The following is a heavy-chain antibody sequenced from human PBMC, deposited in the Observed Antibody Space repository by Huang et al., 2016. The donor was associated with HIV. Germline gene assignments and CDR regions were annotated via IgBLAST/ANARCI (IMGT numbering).Heavy chain of an antibody. D-gene: IGHD3-10*01. Sequence: AASGFTFSSYAMIWVRQAPGKGLEWVSTISGSGVSTYHADSVKGRFTTSRDNAENMLYLQMHTLRAEDTAVYYCAKGEFVGESYFDQWGQGTLVTVSS. CDR2: ISGSGVST. J-gene: IGHJ4*02. CDR1: GFTFSSYA. V-gene: IGHV3-23*01. CDR3: AKGEFVGESYFDQ.